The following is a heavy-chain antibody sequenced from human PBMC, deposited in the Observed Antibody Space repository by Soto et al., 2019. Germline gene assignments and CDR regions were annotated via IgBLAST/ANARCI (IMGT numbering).Heavy chain of an antibody. V-gene: IGHV1-2*04. CDR2: INPNSGGT. J-gene: IGHJ5*02. CDR1: GYTFTGYY. CDR3: AREGIYSYGYPFDP. D-gene: IGHD5-18*01. Sequence: ASVNVSCKASGYTFTGYYMHWVRQAPGQGLEWMGWINPNSGGTNYAQKFQGWVTMTRDTSISTAYMELSRLRSDDTAVYYCAREGIYSYGYPFDPWGQGTLVTVSS.